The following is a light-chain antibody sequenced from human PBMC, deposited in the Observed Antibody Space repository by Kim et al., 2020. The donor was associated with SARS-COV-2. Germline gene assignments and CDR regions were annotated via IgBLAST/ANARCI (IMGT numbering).Light chain of an antibody. J-gene: IGKJ5*01. CDR1: QSVSSY. Sequence: PGERAPLSCRASQSVSSYLAWYQQKPGQAPRLLIYDASNRATGIPARFSGSGSGTDFTLTISSLEPEDFAVYYCQQRSNWPRLITFGQGTRLEIK. CDR2: DAS. CDR3: QQRSNWPRLIT. V-gene: IGKV3-11*01.